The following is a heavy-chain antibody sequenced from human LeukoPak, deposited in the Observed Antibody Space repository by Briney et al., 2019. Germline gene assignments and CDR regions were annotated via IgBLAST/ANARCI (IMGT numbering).Heavy chain of an antibody. CDR3: ARRDISSGWSFDY. D-gene: IGHD6-19*01. CDR2: IHTSGST. V-gene: IGHV4-4*07. J-gene: IGHJ4*02. Sequence: SETLSLTCTVSGGSISNYHWSWIRQPAGRGLEWIGQIHTSGSTNYNPPLKSRVTMSIDTPENQLSLTIRSVTAADTAVYYCARRDISSGWSFDYWGQGTLVTVSS. CDR1: GGSISNYH.